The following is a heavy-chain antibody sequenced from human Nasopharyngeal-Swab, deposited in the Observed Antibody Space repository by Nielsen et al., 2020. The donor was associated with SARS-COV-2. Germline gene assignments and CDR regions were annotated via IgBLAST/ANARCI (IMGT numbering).Heavy chain of an antibody. D-gene: IGHD2-2*01. CDR2: IYTSGST. CDR1: GGSISSGSYY. Sequence: SETLSLTCTVSGGSISSGSYYWSWIRQPAGKGLEWIGRIYTSGSTNYNPSLKSRVTISVDTSKNQFSLKLSSVTAADTAVYYCAREGALVPAAMTYYFDYWGQGTLVTVSS. J-gene: IGHJ4*02. V-gene: IGHV4-61*02. CDR3: AREGALVPAAMTYYFDY.